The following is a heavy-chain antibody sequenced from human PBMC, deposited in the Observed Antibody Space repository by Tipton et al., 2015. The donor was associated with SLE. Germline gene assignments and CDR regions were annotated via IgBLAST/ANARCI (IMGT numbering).Heavy chain of an antibody. D-gene: IGHD3-10*01. CDR2: IYYSGST. J-gene: IGHJ3*02. CDR3: ARHKSSLYDAFDI. CDR1: GGSISSYY. Sequence: TLSLTCAVSGGSISSYYWSWIRQPPGKGLEWIGYIYYSGSTNYNPSLKSRVTISVDTSKNQFSLKLSSLTAADTAVYYCARHKSSLYDAFDIWGQGTMVTVSS. V-gene: IGHV4-59*08.